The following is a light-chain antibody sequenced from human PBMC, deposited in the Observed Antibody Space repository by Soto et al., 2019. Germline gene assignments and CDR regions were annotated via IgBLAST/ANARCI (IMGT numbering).Light chain of an antibody. CDR2: KAS. V-gene: IGKV1-5*03. Sequence: DIPMTQSPSTLSASVGDRVTITCRASQSISSWLAWYQQKPGKAPKLLINKASSLESGVPSRSSGSGSGTEFTLTISSLQPDDFATYYCQQYKSHRRTFGQGTKVEIK. J-gene: IGKJ1*01. CDR1: QSISSW. CDR3: QQYKSHRRT.